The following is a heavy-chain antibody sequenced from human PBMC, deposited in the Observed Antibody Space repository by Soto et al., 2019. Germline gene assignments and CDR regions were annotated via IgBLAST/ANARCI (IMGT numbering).Heavy chain of an antibody. Sequence: SETLSLTCTVSGGSVRSDYWSWIRQPPGKGLEWIGYIHYSGSTNQNPSLKSRATMSVDSSKNHFSLKLTSVTAADTAVYFCVRHGSGGRAFVICGQGTMVTVS. CDR2: IHYSGST. V-gene: IGHV4-59*08. CDR1: GGSVRSDY. D-gene: IGHD2-15*01. J-gene: IGHJ3*02. CDR3: VRHGSGGRAFVI.